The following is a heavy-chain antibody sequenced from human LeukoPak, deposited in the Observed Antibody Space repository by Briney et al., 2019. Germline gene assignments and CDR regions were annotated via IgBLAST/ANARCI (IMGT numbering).Heavy chain of an antibody. J-gene: IGHJ4*02. CDR3: ARRDYGSGSYYPSDDY. D-gene: IGHD3-10*01. CDR1: GYSISSGYY. Sequence: SETLSLTCAVSGYSISSGYYWGWIRQPPGKGLEWIGRIYHSGSTYYNPSLKSRAPISLETSKNQFSLKLSSVTAADTAVYYCARRDYGSGSYYPSDDYWGQGTLVTVSS. CDR2: IYHSGST. V-gene: IGHV4-38-2*01.